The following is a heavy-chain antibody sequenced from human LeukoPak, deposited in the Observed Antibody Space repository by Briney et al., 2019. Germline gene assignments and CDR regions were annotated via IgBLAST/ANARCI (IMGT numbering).Heavy chain of an antibody. CDR1: GGSFSGYY. J-gene: IGHJ4*02. D-gene: IGHD3-10*01. V-gene: IGHV4-34*01. CDR3: ARGYGSGSYYVY. CDR2: INHSGST. Sequence: SETLSLTCAVYGGSFSGYYWSWIRQPPGKGLEWIGEINHSGSTNYNPSLKSRVTMSVDTSKNHFSLKLSSVTAADTAVYYCARGYGSGSYYVYWGQGTLVTVSS.